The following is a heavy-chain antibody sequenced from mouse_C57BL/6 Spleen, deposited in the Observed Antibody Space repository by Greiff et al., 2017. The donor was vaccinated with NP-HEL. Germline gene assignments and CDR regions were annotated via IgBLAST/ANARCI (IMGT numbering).Heavy chain of an antibody. Sequence: QVQLQQPGTELVKPGASVKLSCKASGYTFTSYWMHWVKQRPGQGLEWIGNINPSNGGTNYNEKFKSKATLTVDKSSSTAYMQLSSLTSEDSAVYYWARSGDGYPHWYFDVWGTGTTVTVSS. CDR3: ARSGDGYPHWYFDV. J-gene: IGHJ1*03. V-gene: IGHV1-53*01. CDR2: INPSNGGT. D-gene: IGHD2-3*01. CDR1: GYTFTSYW.